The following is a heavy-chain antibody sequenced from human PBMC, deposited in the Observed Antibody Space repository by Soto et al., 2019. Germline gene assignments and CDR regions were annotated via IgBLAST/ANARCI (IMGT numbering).Heavy chain of an antibody. J-gene: IGHJ4*02. CDR3: AVRFLEWYHPFDY. D-gene: IGHD3-3*01. CDR1: GYSFTSYW. Sequence: GESLKISCKGSGYSFTSYWIGWVRQMPGKGLEWMGIIYPGDSDTRYSPSFQGQVTISADKSISTAYLQWSSLKASDTAIYYCAVRFLEWYHPFDYWGQGTLVTVSS. V-gene: IGHV5-51*01. CDR2: IYPGDSDT.